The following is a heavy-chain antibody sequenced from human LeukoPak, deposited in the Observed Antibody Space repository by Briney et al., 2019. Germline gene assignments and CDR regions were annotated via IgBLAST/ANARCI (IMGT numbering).Heavy chain of an antibody. D-gene: IGHD3-10*01. CDR2: FYYSGST. J-gene: IGHJ4*02. CDR3: VYYYGSGSVEY. Sequence: SQTLSLTCTVSGGSITSSNYYWGWIRQPPGKGLEWIGSFYYSGSTNYNPSLKSRVTISVDTSKNQFSLKLSSVTAADTAVYYCVYYYGSGSVEYWGQGTLVTVSS. CDR1: GGSITSSNYY. V-gene: IGHV4-39*01.